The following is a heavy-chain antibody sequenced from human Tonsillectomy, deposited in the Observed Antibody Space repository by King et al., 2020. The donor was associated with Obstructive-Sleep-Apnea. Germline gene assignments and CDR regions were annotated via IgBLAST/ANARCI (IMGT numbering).Heavy chain of an antibody. D-gene: IGHD2-15*01. CDR3: ARGLMSAASATDY. V-gene: IGHV1-46*01. CDR2: INPSGGST. CDR1: GYTFTSYY. J-gene: IGHJ4*02. Sequence: VQLVESGAEVKKPGASVKVSCKASGYTFTSYYIHWVRQAPGQGLEWMGIINPSGGSTSYAQKFQGRITTTRDTSTSTIYMELSSLRSEDTAVYYCARGLMSAASATDYRGQGPLATGS.